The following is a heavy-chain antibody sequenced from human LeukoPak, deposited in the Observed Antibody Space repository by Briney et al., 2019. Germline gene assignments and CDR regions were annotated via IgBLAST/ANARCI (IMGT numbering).Heavy chain of an antibody. V-gene: IGHV3-53*01. CDR1: GFTFSSNY. CDR2: IYSGGSP. J-gene: IGHJ4*02. D-gene: IGHD5-18*01. CDR3: ARDVGYFRFDY. Sequence: GGSLRLSCAASGFTFSSNYMSWVRQVPGKGLEWVSVIYSGGSPYYADSVKGRFTISRDNAKNSLYLQMNNLRAEDTAVYYCARDVGYFRFDYWGQGTLVTVSS.